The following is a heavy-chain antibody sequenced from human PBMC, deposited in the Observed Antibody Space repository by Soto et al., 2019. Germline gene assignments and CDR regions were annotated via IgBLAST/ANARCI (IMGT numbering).Heavy chain of an antibody. CDR1: EITFSAYA. V-gene: IGHV3-23*01. Sequence: GGSLRLSCAASEITFSAYAMGWVRQAPGKGLEWVSAISGSGGSTYYADSVKGRFTISRDNSKNTLYLQMNSLRAEDTAVYYCAKRRGITIFGVVITDPNFDYWGQGTLVTVSS. CDR3: AKRRGITIFGVVITDPNFDY. J-gene: IGHJ4*02. CDR2: ISGSGGST. D-gene: IGHD3-3*01.